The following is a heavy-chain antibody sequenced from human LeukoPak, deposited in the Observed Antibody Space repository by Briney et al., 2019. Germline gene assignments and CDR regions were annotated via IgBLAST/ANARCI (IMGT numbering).Heavy chain of an antibody. V-gene: IGHV1-18*01. CDR3: ARVPPSAHQLLSSDY. J-gene: IGHJ4*02. D-gene: IGHD2-2*01. CDR1: GYTFSSYG. Sequence: ASVKASCKASGYTFSSYGISWVRQAPGQGLEWMGWINPYNGNRNYPQKLQDRVTMTTETSTNTAYIEMRSLRSDDTAVYYCARVPPSAHQLLSSDYWGQGTQVTVSS. CDR2: INPYNGNR.